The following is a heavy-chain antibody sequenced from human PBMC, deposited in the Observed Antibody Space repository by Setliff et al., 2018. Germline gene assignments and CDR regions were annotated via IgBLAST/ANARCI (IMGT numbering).Heavy chain of an antibody. CDR2: IYYSGST. Sequence: PSETLSLTCTVSGGSISSSSYYWGWIRQPPGKGLEWIGSIYYSGSTYYTPSLKSRVTISVDTSRNQFSLKLSSVTAADTAVYYCARGWGSGWSKEGAFDIWGQGTMVTVSS. CDR3: ARGWGSGWSKEGAFDI. CDR1: GGSISSSSYY. D-gene: IGHD6-19*01. V-gene: IGHV4-39*01. J-gene: IGHJ3*02.